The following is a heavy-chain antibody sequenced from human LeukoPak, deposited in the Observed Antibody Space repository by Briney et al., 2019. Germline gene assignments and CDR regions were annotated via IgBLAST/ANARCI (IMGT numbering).Heavy chain of an antibody. CDR2: RNPNSGNT. D-gene: IGHD6-6*01. V-gene: IGHV1-8*01. Sequence: ASVKVSFTGSGYTFTIYDINWVRQAPGQGQEWMGWRNPNSGNTGYGQRFQGRVTMTRNTSISTAYMELSSLRSEDTAVYYCARGLVGSSPSYWGQGTLVTVSS. CDR1: GYTFTIYD. J-gene: IGHJ4*02. CDR3: ARGLVGSSPSY.